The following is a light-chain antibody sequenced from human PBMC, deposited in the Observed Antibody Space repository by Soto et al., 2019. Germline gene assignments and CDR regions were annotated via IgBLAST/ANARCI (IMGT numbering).Light chain of an antibody. CDR2: DVS. V-gene: IGLV2-14*01. Sequence: QSALTQPASVSGSPGQSITISCTGTSSDVGGSNFLSWYQQHPGKAPQLLIYDVSHRPSGVSNRFSGSKSGNTASLTISGLQAEDEADYYCSSFTSDSKEVFCGGTKVTVL. CDR3: SSFTSDSKEV. J-gene: IGLJ3*02. CDR1: SSDVGGSNF.